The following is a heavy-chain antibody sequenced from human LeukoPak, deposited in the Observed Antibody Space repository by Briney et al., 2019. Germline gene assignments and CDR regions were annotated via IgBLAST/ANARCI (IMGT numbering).Heavy chain of an antibody. Sequence: PGRSLSLSCAASGFTFDDYAMHWVRQAPGKGLEWVSGISWNSGSIGYADSVKGRFTISRDNAKNSLYLQMNSLRAGDTAVYFCARGSFCGSAGCYTRAFDIWGQGTMVTVSS. D-gene: IGHD2-2*02. CDR1: GFTFDDYA. CDR3: ARGSFCGSAGCYTRAFDI. J-gene: IGHJ3*02. CDR2: ISWNSGSI. V-gene: IGHV3-9*01.